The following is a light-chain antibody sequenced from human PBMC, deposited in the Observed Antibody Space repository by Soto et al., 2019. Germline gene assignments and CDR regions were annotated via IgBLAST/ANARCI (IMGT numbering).Light chain of an antibody. V-gene: IGKV1-5*03. J-gene: IGKJ4*01. CDR3: QQYNSYPLT. CDR1: QRISSC. Sequence: DIQMTQSPSTLTASLGDRVNITCRASQRISSCLAWYQQKPGHAPKLLIYHASRLSSGVPSRFSGSASGTDVALTSSGLQTDDVATYYCQQYNSYPLTFGVGTKVDI. CDR2: HAS.